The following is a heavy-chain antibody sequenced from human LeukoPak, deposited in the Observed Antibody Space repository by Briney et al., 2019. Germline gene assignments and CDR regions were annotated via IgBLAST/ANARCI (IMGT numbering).Heavy chain of an antibody. V-gene: IGHV3-7*03. J-gene: IGHJ4*02. CDR3: ARYGDYDTFHY. CDR2: IKQDASEK. CDR1: GFTFSRYW. D-gene: IGHD4-17*01. Sequence: GGSLRLSCEASGFTFSRYWVSWVRQAPGKGLEWVANIKQDASEKRYVESVRGRFTISRDNAKNSLSLEMNSLRAEDTAVYYCARYGDYDTFHYWGQGTLVTVSS.